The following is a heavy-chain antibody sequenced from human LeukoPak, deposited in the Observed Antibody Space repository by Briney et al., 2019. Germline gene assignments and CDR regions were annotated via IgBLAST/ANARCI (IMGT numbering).Heavy chain of an antibody. D-gene: IGHD5-12*01. J-gene: IGHJ4*02. CDR1: GFTFSSYA. Sequence: GGSLRLSCAASGFTFSSYAMSWVRQAPGKGLEWVSSISNSGGRTFYTDSVKGRFAISRDNSKITLYLQMNSLRAEDTAVYYCAKSYNGYESKPDYWGQGTLVTVSS. V-gene: IGHV3-23*01. CDR2: ISNSGGRT. CDR3: AKSYNGYESKPDY.